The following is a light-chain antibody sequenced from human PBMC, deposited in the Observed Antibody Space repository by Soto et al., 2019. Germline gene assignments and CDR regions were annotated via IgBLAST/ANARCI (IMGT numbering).Light chain of an antibody. Sequence: IVMTQSPATLSVSPGERVTLSCRASETVRTNLAWFQQKPGQTTRLLIFGASTRATGIPTRFTGSGSETEFTLTIGSLQSEDLAVYYCQQYYNWPPYTFGQGTKLEIK. J-gene: IGKJ2*01. CDR2: GAS. V-gene: IGKV3-15*01. CDR3: QQYYNWPPYT. CDR1: ETVRTN.